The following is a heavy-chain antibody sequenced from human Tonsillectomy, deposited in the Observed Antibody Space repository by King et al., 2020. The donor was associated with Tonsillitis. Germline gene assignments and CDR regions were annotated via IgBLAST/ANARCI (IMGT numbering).Heavy chain of an antibody. CDR3: AREGGDYGDYFDY. Sequence: QLVQSGGGLVKPGGSLRLSCAASGFTFSSYSMNWVRQAPGKGLEWVSSISSSSSYIYYADSVKGRFTISRDNAKNSLYLQMNSLRAEDTAVYHCAREGGDYGDYFDYWGQGTLVTVSS. J-gene: IGHJ4*02. CDR1: GFTFSSYS. V-gene: IGHV3-21*01. CDR2: ISSSSSYI. D-gene: IGHD4-17*01.